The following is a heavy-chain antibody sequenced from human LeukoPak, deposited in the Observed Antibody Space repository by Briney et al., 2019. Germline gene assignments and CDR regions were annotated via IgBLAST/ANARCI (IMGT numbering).Heavy chain of an antibody. D-gene: IGHD6-6*01. V-gene: IGHV3-21*01. CDR3: ARDEYSSSPGYFDY. CDR2: ISTSSTYI. Sequence: GGSLRLSCAASGFTFNSYSMNWVRQAPGKGLEWVSSISTSSTYIHYADSVKGRLTISRDNAKNSLYLQMNSLRAEDTAVYYCARDEYSSSPGYFDYWGQGTLVTVSS. J-gene: IGHJ4*02. CDR1: GFTFNSYS.